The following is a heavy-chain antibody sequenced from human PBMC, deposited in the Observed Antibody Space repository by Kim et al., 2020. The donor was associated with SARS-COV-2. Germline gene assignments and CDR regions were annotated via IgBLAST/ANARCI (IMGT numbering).Heavy chain of an antibody. Sequence: SETLSLTCAVYGGSFSGYYWSWIRQPPGKGLEWIGEINHSGSTNYNPSLKSRVTISVDTSKNQFSLKLNSVTAADTAVYYCARGPGDGYYLDYWGQGTL. CDR3: ARGPGDGYYLDY. CDR1: GGSFSGYY. J-gene: IGHJ4*02. CDR2: INHSGST. D-gene: IGHD1-26*01. V-gene: IGHV4-34*01.